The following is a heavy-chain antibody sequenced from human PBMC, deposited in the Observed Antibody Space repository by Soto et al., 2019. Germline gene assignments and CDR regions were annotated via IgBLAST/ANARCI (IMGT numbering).Heavy chain of an antibody. V-gene: IGHV4-59*01. Sequence: NPSETLSLTCTVSGGPISSYYWSWIRQPPGKGLEWIGNIYYSGSTNYNPSLKSRVTISVDTSKNQFSLKLSSVTAADTAVYYCARERYYGMDVWGQGTTVTVSS. CDR3: ARERYYGMDV. CDR2: IYYSGST. J-gene: IGHJ6*02. CDR1: GGPISSYY.